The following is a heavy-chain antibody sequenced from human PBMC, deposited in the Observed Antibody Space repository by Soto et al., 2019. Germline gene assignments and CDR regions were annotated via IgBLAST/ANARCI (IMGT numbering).Heavy chain of an antibody. CDR1: GYTXTSYG. Sequence: SXKVSFRASGYTXTSYGIGLVRQAPGQGLEWMGWISDYNGNTNYAQKLQGRVTMTTDTSTRKAYMELRSLISYYTAVYYCARGGLTIFGVATPFDPWGQGTLVTVSP. V-gene: IGHV1-18*01. D-gene: IGHD3-3*01. CDR2: ISDYNGNT. J-gene: IGHJ5*02. CDR3: ARGGLTIFGVATPFDP.